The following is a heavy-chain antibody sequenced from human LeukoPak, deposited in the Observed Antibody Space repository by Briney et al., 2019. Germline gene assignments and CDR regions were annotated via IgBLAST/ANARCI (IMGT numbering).Heavy chain of an antibody. CDR1: GVSISNHY. CDR2: IYHSGST. D-gene: IGHD3-22*01. Sequence: SETLSLTCTVSGVSISNHYWSWVRQPPGKGLEWIGYIYHSGSTNYNPSLNSRVTISVDTSKNQFSLRLSSLTAADTAVYYCARGGRYYDTRDFHREYYFDYWGHGTLVTVSS. V-gene: IGHV4-59*11. CDR3: ARGGRYYDTRDFHREYYFDY. J-gene: IGHJ4*01.